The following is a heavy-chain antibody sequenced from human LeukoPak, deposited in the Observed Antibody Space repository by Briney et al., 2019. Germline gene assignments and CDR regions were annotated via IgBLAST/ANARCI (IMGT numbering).Heavy chain of an antibody. Sequence: SETLSLTCTVSGVSIVSSAYSWSWIRQPPGKGLEWIGYIYHSGSTLYNPSLKSRVIISVDTSKSQFSLKLSSLTAADTAMYYCAGHGANGHSYGAYLDYWGQGTLVTVSS. CDR3: AGHGANGHSYGAYLDY. V-gene: IGHV4-30-2*01. D-gene: IGHD5-18*01. CDR1: GVSIVSSAYS. J-gene: IGHJ4*02. CDR2: IYHSGST.